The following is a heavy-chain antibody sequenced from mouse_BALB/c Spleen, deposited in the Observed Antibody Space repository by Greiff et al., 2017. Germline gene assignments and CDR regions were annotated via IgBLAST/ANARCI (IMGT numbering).Heavy chain of an antibody. J-gene: IGHJ3*01. Sequence: EGKLMESGPELVKPGASVKISCKASGYSFTGYFMNWVMQSHGKSLEWIGRINPYNGDTFYNQKFKGKATLTVAKSSSTAHMELRSLASEDSAVYYCARFGYDGPWLAYWGQGTLVTVSA. V-gene: IGHV1-20*02. CDR2: INPYNGDT. CDR3: ARFGYDGPWLAY. D-gene: IGHD2-2*01. CDR1: GYSFTGYF.